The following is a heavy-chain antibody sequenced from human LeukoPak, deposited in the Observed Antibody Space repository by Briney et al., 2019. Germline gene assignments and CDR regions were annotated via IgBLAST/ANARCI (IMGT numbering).Heavy chain of an antibody. D-gene: IGHD2-15*01. CDR3: AKDRCSGGSCYSYFDY. J-gene: IGHJ4*02. Sequence: GGSLRLSCAASEFTFSSYEMNWVRQAPGKGLEWVSYISSSGSTIYYADSVKGRFTISRDNSKNTLYLQMNSLRAEDTAVYYCAKDRCSGGSCYSYFDYWGQGTLVTVSS. CDR2: ISSSGSTI. CDR1: EFTFSSYE. V-gene: IGHV3-48*03.